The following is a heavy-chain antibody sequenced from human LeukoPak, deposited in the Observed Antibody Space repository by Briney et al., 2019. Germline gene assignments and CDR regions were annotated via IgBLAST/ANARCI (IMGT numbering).Heavy chain of an antibody. CDR3: TRDPEALDY. CDR2: IRSSGNTI. CDR1: GFTFSSYS. Sequence: PGGSLRLACAASGFTFSSYSMNWVRQAPGKGLEWVSYIRSSGNTIYYADSVKGRFTISRDNAKNSLYLQMNSLRDEDTAVYYCTRDPEALDYWGQGTVVTVSS. J-gene: IGHJ4*02. V-gene: IGHV3-48*02.